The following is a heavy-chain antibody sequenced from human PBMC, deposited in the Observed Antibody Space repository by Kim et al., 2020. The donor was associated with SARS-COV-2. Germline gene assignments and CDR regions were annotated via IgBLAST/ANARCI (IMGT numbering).Heavy chain of an antibody. J-gene: IGHJ4*02. CDR2: IYSGGSST. V-gene: IGHV3-23*03. CDR3: AKDDYYGSGSPPFD. D-gene: IGHD3-10*01. CDR1: GFTFSSYA. Sequence: GGSLRLSCAASGFTFSSYAMSWVRQAPGKGLEWVSVIYSGGSSTYYADSVKGRFTISRDNSKNTLYLQMNSLRAEDTAVYYCAKDDYYGSGSPPFDWGQGTLVTVSS.